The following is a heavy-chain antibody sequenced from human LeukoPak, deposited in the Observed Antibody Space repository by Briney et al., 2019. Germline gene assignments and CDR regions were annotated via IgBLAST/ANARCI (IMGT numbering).Heavy chain of an antibody. CDR1: GGSISSGSYY. D-gene: IGHD3-10*01. J-gene: IGHJ4*02. V-gene: IGHV4-61*02. CDR3: AREYYYGSGMDY. CDR2: IYTSGST. Sequence: SETLSLTCTVSGGSISSGSYYWSWIRQPAGKGLEWIGRIYTSGSTNYNPSLKSRVTISVDTSKYQFSLKLSSVTAADTAVYYCAREYYYGSGMDYWGQGTLVTVSS.